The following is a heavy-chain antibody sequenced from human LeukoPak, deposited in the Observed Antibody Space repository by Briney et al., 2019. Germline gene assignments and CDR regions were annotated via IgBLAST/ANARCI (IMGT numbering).Heavy chain of an antibody. D-gene: IGHD3-22*01. CDR1: GGSISSGSYF. V-gene: IGHV4-61*02. J-gene: IGHJ4*02. CDR2: IYTSGST. Sequence: PSQTLSLTCTVSGGSISSGSYFWRWIRQPPGKVVEWIRRIYTSGSTNYNHSLKSRVTISVDTSKNQFSLKLSSVTAADTAVYYCARDLDSSGSYYFDYWGQGTLVTVSS. CDR3: ARDLDSSGSYYFDY.